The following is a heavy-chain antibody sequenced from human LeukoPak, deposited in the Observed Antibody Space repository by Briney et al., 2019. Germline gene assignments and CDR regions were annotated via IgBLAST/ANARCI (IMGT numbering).Heavy chain of an antibody. D-gene: IGHD4-11*01. CDR3: ARLRTTVTTFFDY. V-gene: IGHV4-59*01. J-gene: IGHJ4*02. Sequence: PSETLSLTCTASGGSISSYYWSWIRQPPGKGLEWIGYIYYSGSTNYNPSLKSRVTISVDTSKNQFSLKLSSVTAADTAVYYCARLRTTVTTFFDYWGQGTLVTVSP. CDR2: IYYSGST. CDR1: GGSISSYY.